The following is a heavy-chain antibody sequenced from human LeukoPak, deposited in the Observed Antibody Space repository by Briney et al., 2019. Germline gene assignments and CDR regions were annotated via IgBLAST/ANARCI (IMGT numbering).Heavy chain of an antibody. D-gene: IGHD6-19*01. CDR3: ARAPTFSGWFDY. CDR2: ISSSRRYI. V-gene: IGHV3-21*01. J-gene: IGHJ4*02. CDR1: GFTFSSYS. Sequence: GGSLRLSCAACGFTFSSYSMNGVRQAPGKGVEWVSSISSSRRYIYYADSVNGRFTISRDNAKTSLYLQMNSLRVEDTAVYYCARAPTFSGWFDYWGQGTLVTVSS.